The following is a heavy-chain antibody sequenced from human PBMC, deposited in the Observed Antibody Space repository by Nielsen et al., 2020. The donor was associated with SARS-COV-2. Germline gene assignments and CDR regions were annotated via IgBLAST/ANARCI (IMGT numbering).Heavy chain of an antibody. CDR1: GGTFSSYA. CDR2: IIPIFGTA. D-gene: IGHD2-15*01. J-gene: IGHJ4*02. CDR3: ARVDGHCSGGSCYSGGY. Sequence: SVKVSCKASGGTFSSYAISWVRQAPGQGLEWMGGIIPIFGTANYAQKFQGRVTITADESTSTAYMELSSLRSEDTAVYYCARVDGHCSGGSCYSGGYWGQGTLVTVSS. V-gene: IGHV1-69*13.